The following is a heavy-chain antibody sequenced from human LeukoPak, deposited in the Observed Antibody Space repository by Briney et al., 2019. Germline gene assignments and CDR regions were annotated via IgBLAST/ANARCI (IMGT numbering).Heavy chain of an antibody. CDR1: GFTFGDYY. Sequence: GGSLRLSCAASGFTFGDYYMTWIRQAPGKGLEWLSFISSRGDSLYYADSVRGRFTISRDNAKNSLFLQINSLRAEDTAVYYCAREVVIVPDYFYYGLDVWGQGTTVSVSS. CDR3: AREVVIVPDYFYYGLDV. J-gene: IGHJ6*02. V-gene: IGHV3-11*01. CDR2: ISSRGDSL. D-gene: IGHD2/OR15-2a*01.